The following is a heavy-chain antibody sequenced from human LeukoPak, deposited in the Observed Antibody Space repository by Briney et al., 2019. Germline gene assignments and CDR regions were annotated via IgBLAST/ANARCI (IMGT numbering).Heavy chain of an antibody. V-gene: IGHV3-48*02. D-gene: IGHD3-9*01. J-gene: IGHJ4*02. CDR3: ATDKRYAFDY. CDR2: ICTTAEGAKYA. Sequence: PGGSLRLSCATSGFSFTDYPMNWVRQAPGKGLEWISNICTTAEGAKYAYYADSVKGRVTISRDDGKNTLYLHMNSLRDDDTAVYYCATDKRYAFDYWGQGILVTVSS. CDR1: GFSFTDYP.